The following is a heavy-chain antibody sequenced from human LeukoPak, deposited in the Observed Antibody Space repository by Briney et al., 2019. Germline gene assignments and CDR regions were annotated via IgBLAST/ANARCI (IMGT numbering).Heavy chain of an antibody. J-gene: IGHJ4*02. Sequence: SGGSLSLSCAASGISVSSNYMSWVRQAPGKGLQWVSVIYVDGSTYYADSVKGRITISRDNSRNTLYLQMNSLRAEDTAVYYCARDLATRQRTGLYDSWGQGALVTVSS. CDR1: GISVSSNY. D-gene: IGHD3-16*02. CDR3: ARDLATRQRTGLYDS. CDR2: IYVDGST. V-gene: IGHV3-66*01.